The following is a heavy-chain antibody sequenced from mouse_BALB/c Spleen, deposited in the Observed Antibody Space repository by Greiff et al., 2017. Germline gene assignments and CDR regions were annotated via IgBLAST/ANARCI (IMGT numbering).Heavy chain of an antibody. D-gene: IGHD2-1*01. Sequence: QVQLQQPGAELVKPGTSVKLSCKASGYNFTSYWINWVKLRPGQGLEWIGDIYPGSGSTNYNEKFKSKATLTVDTSSSTAYMQLSSLASEDSALYYCAREGDNGIWFAYWGQGTLVTVSA. J-gene: IGHJ3*01. V-gene: IGHV1-55*01. CDR1: GYNFTSYW. CDR2: IYPGSGST. CDR3: AREGDNGIWFAY.